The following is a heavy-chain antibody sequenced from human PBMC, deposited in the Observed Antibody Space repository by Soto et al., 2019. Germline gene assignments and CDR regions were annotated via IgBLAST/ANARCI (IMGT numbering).Heavy chain of an antibody. V-gene: IGHV3-23*01. CDR1: GFTFSSYA. CDR3: ATNFIVVVPAAKY. Sequence: SGFTFSSYAVSWFRQVPGKGLEWVSALSGSGGSTYYADSVKGRFTISRDNSKNTLYLQMNSLRAEDTAVYYCATNFIVVVPAAKYWGQGTLVTVSS. CDR2: LSGSGGST. D-gene: IGHD2-2*01. J-gene: IGHJ4*02.